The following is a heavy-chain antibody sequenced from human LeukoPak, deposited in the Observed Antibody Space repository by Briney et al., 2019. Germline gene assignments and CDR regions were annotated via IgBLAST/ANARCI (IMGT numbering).Heavy chain of an antibody. J-gene: IGHJ6*02. D-gene: IGHD3-10*01. CDR1: GGTFSSHA. CDR2: IIPILDIA. Sequence: ASVKVSCKASGGTFSSHAISWVRQAPGQGLECMGRIIPILDIATYAQKFQGRVTITADKSTSTAYMELSSLSSEDTAVYYCARDQGVTDPPPYGLDVWGQGTTVTVSS. CDR3: ARDQGVTDPPPYGLDV. V-gene: IGHV1-69*04.